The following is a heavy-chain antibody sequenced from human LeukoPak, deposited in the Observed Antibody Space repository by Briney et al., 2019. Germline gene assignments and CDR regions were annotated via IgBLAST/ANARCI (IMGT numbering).Heavy chain of an antibody. CDR3: AREGSSSWPRYLDY. V-gene: IGHV4-4*07. CDR1: GGSISSFY. CDR2: IYTSGST. J-gene: IGHJ4*02. Sequence: SETLSLTCTVSGGSISSFYWTWIRQAPGKGLEWIGRIYTSGSTNYNPSLKSRVTMSVDTSKNQFSLKLSSVTAADTAVYYCAREGSSSWPRYLDYWGQGTLVTVSS. D-gene: IGHD2-2*01.